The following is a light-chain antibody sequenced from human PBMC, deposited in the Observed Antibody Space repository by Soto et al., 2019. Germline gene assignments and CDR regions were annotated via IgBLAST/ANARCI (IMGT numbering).Light chain of an antibody. Sequence: QSALTQPPSASGTPGQGVNISCSGSNSNIGSHAVNWYQQLPGMAPRLLIYNTNQRHPGVPDRFSASKSGMSASLAISGLQVDDEADYFCASWDDSLDGPWLFGGGTQLTVL. CDR3: ASWDDSLDGPWL. CDR2: NTN. CDR1: NSNIGSHA. V-gene: IGLV1-44*01. J-gene: IGLJ3*02.